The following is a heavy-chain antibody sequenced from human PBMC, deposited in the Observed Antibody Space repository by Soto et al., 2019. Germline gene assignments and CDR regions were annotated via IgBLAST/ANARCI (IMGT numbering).Heavy chain of an antibody. D-gene: IGHD3-22*01. Sequence: PGESLNISCQGAGNSSAACWDLRVRQKPGKGLGGMGRIDPSGSQSYYSPSFQGHVSFSADTSISTAYLQWSSLRASDTAIYYCARHGGAHYDSSGYHYALDYWGQGTPVTVS. CDR1: GNSSAACW. J-gene: IGHJ4*02. V-gene: IGHV5-10-1*01. CDR3: ARHGGAHYDSSGYHYALDY. CDR2: IDPSGSQS.